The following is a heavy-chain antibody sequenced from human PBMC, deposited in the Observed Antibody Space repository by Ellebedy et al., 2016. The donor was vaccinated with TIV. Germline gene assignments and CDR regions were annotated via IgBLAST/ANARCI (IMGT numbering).Heavy chain of an antibody. CDR2: INSGGTII. D-gene: IGHD6-19*01. CDR1: GFTFSDYF. J-gene: IGHJ4*02. V-gene: IGHV3-11*01. Sequence: GESLKISCAGSGFTFSDYFMSWIRLAPGKGLEWISYINSGGTIIYYADSVKGRFTISRDNATNSLYLQMHSLRAEDTAVYYCARPPAAVAGQDYWGQGTPVTVSS. CDR3: ARPPAAVAGQDY.